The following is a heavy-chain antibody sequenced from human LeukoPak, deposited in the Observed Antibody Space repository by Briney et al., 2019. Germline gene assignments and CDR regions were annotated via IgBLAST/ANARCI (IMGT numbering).Heavy chain of an antibody. D-gene: IGHD3-10*02. CDR3: ARGTMFPYYFDY. CDR2: ISSSSSYI. CDR1: GFSFTFYS. Sequence: GSLRLSCAASGFSFTFYSMNWVRQAPGKGVEWVSSISSSSSYIYYADSVKGRFTISRDNANNSLYLHMNSLRAEDTAVYYCARGTMFPYYFDYWGQGTLVTVSS. J-gene: IGHJ4*02. V-gene: IGHV3-21*01.